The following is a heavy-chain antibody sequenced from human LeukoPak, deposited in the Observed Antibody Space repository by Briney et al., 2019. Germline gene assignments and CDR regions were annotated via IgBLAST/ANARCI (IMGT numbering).Heavy chain of an antibody. J-gene: IGHJ4*02. Sequence: GGSLRLSCAASGFTFSSYSMNWVRQAPGKGLEWVSYISGRSSTKYYADSVKGRFTISRDNAENSLYLQMNSLRVEDTAVYYCARIRLDSGTYSLYYWGQGTLVTVSS. D-gene: IGHD3-10*01. CDR2: ISGRSSTK. CDR3: ARIRLDSGTYSLYY. CDR1: GFTFSSYS. V-gene: IGHV3-48*01.